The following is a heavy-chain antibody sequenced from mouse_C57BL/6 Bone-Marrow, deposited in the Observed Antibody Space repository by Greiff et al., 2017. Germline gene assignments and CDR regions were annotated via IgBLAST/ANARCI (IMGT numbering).Heavy chain of an antibody. D-gene: IGHD2-13*01. V-gene: IGHV5-16*01. CDR3: ARDGDNYFDY. CDR1: GFTFSDYY. CDR2: INYDGSST. J-gene: IGHJ2*02. Sequence: EVKVVESEAGLVQPGSSMKLSCTASGFTFSDYYMAWVRQVPEKGLEWVANINYDGSSTYYLDSLTSRFIISRDKVNNKLYLQMSSLKSEDTATYYCARDGDNYFDYWGQGTSLTVSS.